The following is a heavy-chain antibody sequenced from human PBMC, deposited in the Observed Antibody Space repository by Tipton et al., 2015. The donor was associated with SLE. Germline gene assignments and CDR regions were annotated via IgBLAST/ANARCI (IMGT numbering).Heavy chain of an antibody. J-gene: IGHJ4*02. CDR1: GASISTYF. V-gene: IGHV4-59*12. CDR2: ISYSGAT. CDR3: ARLTPWGYDY. D-gene: IGHD7-27*01. Sequence: TLSLTCSVSGASISTYFWDWIRQPPGKGLMLIGSISYSGATSYNPSLKSRVTISVDTSKNQFSLSLISVTAADTAVYYCARLTPWGYDYWGPGMLVTVSS.